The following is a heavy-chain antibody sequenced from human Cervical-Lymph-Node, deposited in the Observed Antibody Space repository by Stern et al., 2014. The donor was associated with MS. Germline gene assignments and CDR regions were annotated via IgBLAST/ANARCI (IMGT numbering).Heavy chain of an antibody. Sequence: QVQLQESGPGLMKPSETLSLTCTVSGGSITGYYWSWIRQPPGKGLEWIGYFYYSGYTSYNPSLKSRVTISVDTSKNHFSLNLTSVTAADTAVYYCARASSRGSQFDPWGQGTLVTVSS. D-gene: IGHD3-10*01. CDR1: GGSITGYY. CDR2: FYYSGYT. CDR3: ARASSRGSQFDP. V-gene: IGHV4-59*01. J-gene: IGHJ5*02.